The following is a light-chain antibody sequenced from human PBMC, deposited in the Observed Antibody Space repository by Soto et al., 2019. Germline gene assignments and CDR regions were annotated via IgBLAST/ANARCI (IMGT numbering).Light chain of an antibody. CDR3: ASWDDSLKGWE. CDR2: ANN. Sequence: QSVLTQPPSASGTPGQRVTISCYGSNSNIGSETVNWYQQVPGTAPKLLIYANNQRPSGVPDRFSVSKSGTSASLAIGGLQSEDEADYYCASWDDSLKGWEFGGGTKVTVL. V-gene: IGLV1-44*01. J-gene: IGLJ3*02. CDR1: NSNIGSET.